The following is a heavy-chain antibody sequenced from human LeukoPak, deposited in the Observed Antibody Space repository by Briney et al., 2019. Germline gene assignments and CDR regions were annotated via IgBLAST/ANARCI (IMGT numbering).Heavy chain of an antibody. Sequence: GGSLRLSCAASGFTVSSNYMSWVRQAPGKGLEWVSVIYSGGSTYYADAVKGRFTITRHNSKNTMYLQMNSMRDEDTAVYYCARGPVQYSGYGGPYFDYWGQGTLVTVSS. CDR1: GFTVSSNY. D-gene: IGHD5-12*01. J-gene: IGHJ4*02. CDR3: ARGPVQYSGYGGPYFDY. V-gene: IGHV3-53*04. CDR2: IYSGGST.